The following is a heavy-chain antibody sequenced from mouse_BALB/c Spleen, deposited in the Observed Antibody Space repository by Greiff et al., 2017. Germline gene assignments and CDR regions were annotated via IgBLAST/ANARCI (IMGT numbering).Heavy chain of an antibody. J-gene: IGHJ1*01. CDR1: GFTFSSYA. Sequence: EVKVVESGGGLVKPGGSLKLSCAASGFTFSSYAMSWVRQSPEKRLEWVAEISSGGSYTYYPDTVTGRFTISRDNAKNTLYLEMSSLRSEDTAMYYCARVTGSSSHWYFDVWGAGTTVTVSS. D-gene: IGHD1-1*01. V-gene: IGHV5-9-4*01. CDR3: ARVTGSSSHWYFDV. CDR2: ISSGGSYT.